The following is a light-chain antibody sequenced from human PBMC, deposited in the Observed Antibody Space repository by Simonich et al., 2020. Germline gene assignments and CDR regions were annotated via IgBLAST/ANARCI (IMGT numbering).Light chain of an antibody. CDR3: QQYYSTPPT. Sequence: DIVMTQSPDSLAVSLGERATINCKSSQSVLYSSNQKNYLAWYQQKPGQPPKLLIYWESTRESGVPDRFSGSGSGTDFTLTISSLQAEDVAVYYCQQYYSTPPTFGQGTKVEIK. CDR2: WES. CDR1: QSVLYSSNQKNY. J-gene: IGKJ1*01. V-gene: IGKV4-1*01.